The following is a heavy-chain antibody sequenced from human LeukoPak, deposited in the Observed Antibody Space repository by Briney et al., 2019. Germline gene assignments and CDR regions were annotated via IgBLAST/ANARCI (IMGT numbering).Heavy chain of an antibody. CDR1: GGSISSYY. CDR3: ARDRLGGYEGDHDAFDI. Sequence: SETLSLTCTVSGGSISSYYWSWIRQPPGKGLEWIGYIYYSGSTNYNPSLKSRVTTSVDTSKNQFSLKLSSVTAADTAVYYCARDRLGGYEGDHDAFDIWGQGTMVTVSS. V-gene: IGHV4-59*01. J-gene: IGHJ3*02. D-gene: IGHD5-12*01. CDR2: IYYSGST.